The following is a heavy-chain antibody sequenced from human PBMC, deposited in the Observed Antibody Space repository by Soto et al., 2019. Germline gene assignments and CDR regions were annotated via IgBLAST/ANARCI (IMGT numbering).Heavy chain of an antibody. J-gene: IGHJ4*02. V-gene: IGHV4-59*01. CDR3: AREGDLGRWLQPLDF. D-gene: IGHD5-12*01. CDR2: IHYNGNT. Sequence: SETLCFTSTVSGGSISAYSWSWVRQPPGKGLEWIGNIHYNGNTKYNPSLKSRVTMSLDTSKNQFSLRLISVTAADTAKYFCAREGDLGRWLQPLDFWGQGTLVTVSS. CDR1: GGSISAYS.